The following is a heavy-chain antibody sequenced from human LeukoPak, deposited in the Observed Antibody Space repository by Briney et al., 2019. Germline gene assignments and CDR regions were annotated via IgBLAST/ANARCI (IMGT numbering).Heavy chain of an antibody. CDR3: ARDPQTPYDSSGYHSDY. CDR1: GGSISSSSYY. D-gene: IGHD3-22*01. CDR2: IYYSGST. J-gene: IGHJ4*02. Sequence: SETLSLTCTVSGGSISSSSYYWGWIRQPPGKGLEWIGSIYYSGSTYYNPSLKSRVTISVDTSKNQFSLKLSSVTAADTAVYYCARDPQTPYDSSGYHSDYWGQGTLVTVSS. V-gene: IGHV4-39*02.